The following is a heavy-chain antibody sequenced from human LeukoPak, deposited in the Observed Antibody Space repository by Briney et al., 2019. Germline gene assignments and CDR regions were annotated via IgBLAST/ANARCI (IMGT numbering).Heavy chain of an antibody. V-gene: IGHV3-7*01. D-gene: IGHD5-24*01. Sequence: GGSLRLSCAASGFTFSSYWMSWVRQTPGKGLEWVANTKQDGSEKYYVDSVRGRFTVSRDSAKNSLYLQMNSLRAEDTAVYYCARIGSRDGYTVDYWGQGTLVTVSS. CDR3: ARIGSRDGYTVDY. CDR2: TKQDGSEK. J-gene: IGHJ4*02. CDR1: GFTFSSYW.